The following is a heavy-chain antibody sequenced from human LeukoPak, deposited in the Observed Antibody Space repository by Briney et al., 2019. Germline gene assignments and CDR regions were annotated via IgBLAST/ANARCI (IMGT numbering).Heavy chain of an antibody. V-gene: IGHV1-2*02. CDR2: VKPDSGDT. Sequence: ASVTVSCKASVYTFTDYYIQWLRQAPGQGPEWMGWVKPDSGDTYYAQKLQGRFTMTRDTSISTAFMELSTLTSADTAVYYCAKHLWFGDTGYFASWGQGTLVAVSS. CDR1: VYTFTDYY. J-gene: IGHJ4*02. CDR3: AKHLWFGDTGYFAS. D-gene: IGHD3-10*01.